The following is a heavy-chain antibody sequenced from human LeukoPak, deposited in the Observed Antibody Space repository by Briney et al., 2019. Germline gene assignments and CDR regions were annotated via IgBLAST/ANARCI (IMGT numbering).Heavy chain of an antibody. CDR3: ARVTLSGGPVAAYFHY. CDR1: GFTVSSNY. CDR2: IYSGGGT. Sequence: PGGSLRLSCAASGFTVSSNYMSWVRQAPGKGLEWVSIIYSGGGTFYADSVKGRFTFSRDNSKNTLYLQMNSLRAEDTAVYYCARVTLSGGPVAAYFHYWGQGTLVTVSS. V-gene: IGHV3-53*01. D-gene: IGHD6-19*01. J-gene: IGHJ4*02.